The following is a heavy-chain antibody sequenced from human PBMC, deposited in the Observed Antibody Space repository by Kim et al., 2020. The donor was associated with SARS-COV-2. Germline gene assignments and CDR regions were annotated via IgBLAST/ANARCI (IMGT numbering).Heavy chain of an antibody. CDR1: GFTFDDYA. CDR2: ISWNSGSI. D-gene: IGHD6-19*01. CDR3: AKGTYSSGLFDY. Sequence: GGSLRLSCAASGFTFDDYAMHWVRQAPGKGLEWVSGISWNSGSIYYADSVKGRVTISSDNAKNSLYLQMNSLRAEDTALYYCAKGTYSSGLFDYWGQGTLVTVS. V-gene: IGHV3-9*01. J-gene: IGHJ4*02.